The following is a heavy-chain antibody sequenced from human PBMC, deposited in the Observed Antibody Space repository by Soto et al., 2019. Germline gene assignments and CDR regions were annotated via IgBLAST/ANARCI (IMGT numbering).Heavy chain of an antibody. J-gene: IGHJ4*02. D-gene: IGHD5-18*01. V-gene: IGHV3-7*01. CDR1: GFTFRTYW. Sequence: GGSLRLSCATSGFTFRTYWMSWVRQAPGKGLEWVACIKKDGSEEYYVDSVRGRFTISRDNAKNSLYLQMNSLRAEDTAVYYWVGLDTSMVKTPGYWGQGTLVTVAS. CDR3: VGLDTSMVKTPGY. CDR2: IKKDGSEE.